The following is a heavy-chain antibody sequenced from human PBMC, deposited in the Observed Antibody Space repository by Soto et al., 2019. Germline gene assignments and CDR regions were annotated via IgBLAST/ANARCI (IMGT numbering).Heavy chain of an antibody. D-gene: IGHD3-16*01. V-gene: IGHV1-2*02. Sequence: VASVKVSCKASGYTFIGYYLHWVRQAPGQGLEWMGWINPDSGGTNYAQKFQGRVTMTRDTSISTTFMDLNRLRSDDTAVYYCARGAAGDSSLVTYHFDSWGQGTLVTVSS. CDR1: GYTFIGYY. CDR3: ARGAAGDSSLVTYHFDS. CDR2: INPDSGGT. J-gene: IGHJ4*02.